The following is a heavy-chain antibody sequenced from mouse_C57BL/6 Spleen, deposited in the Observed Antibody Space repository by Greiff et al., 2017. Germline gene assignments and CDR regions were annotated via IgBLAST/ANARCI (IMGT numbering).Heavy chain of an antibody. CDR3: ARSDYGSSRYLDV. Sequence: QVQLQQPGAELVKPGASVKLSCKASGYTFTSYWMHWVKQRPGRGLEWIGRIDPNSGGTKYNEKFKSKATLTVDKPSSPAYMQLSSLTSESSAVYDCARSDYGSSRYLDVWGKGTTVTVSS. CDR2: IDPNSGGT. D-gene: IGHD1-1*01. J-gene: IGHJ1*03. V-gene: IGHV1-72*01. CDR1: GYTFTSYW.